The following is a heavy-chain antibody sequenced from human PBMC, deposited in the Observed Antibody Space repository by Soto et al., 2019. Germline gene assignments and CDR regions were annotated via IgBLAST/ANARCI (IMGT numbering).Heavy chain of an antibody. CDR2: IYHSGSS. D-gene: IGHD4-17*01. V-gene: IGHV4-4*02. CDR1: VGSVSSSRW. CDR3: ASRDPYGDYAHAFDV. Sequence: ETLSLTSAFSVGSVSSSRWWNWVRQPPGKGLEWIGDIYHSGSSDYNPSLKSRVTISVDKSQNKFFMNLKSVTAADTAVYYCASRDPYGDYAHAFDVWGQGTVVTVSS. J-gene: IGHJ3*01.